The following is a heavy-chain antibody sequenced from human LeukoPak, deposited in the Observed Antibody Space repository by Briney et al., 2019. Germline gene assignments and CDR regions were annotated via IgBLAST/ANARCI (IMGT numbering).Heavy chain of an antibody. D-gene: IGHD6-6*01. CDR2: INHSGST. Sequence: PSETLSLTCAFYGGSFIGYYWSWIRQPPGKGLEWIGEINHSGSTNYNPSLKSRVTISVDTSKNQFSLKLSSVTAADTAVYYCARAGVGSSSSFDYWGQGTLVTVSS. V-gene: IGHV4-34*01. J-gene: IGHJ4*02. CDR3: ARAGVGSSSSFDY. CDR1: GGSFIGYY.